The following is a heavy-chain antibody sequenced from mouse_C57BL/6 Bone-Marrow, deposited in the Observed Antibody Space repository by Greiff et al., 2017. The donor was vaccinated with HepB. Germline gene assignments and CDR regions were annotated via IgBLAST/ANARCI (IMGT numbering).Heavy chain of an antibody. CDR2: IHPNSGST. V-gene: IGHV1-64*01. Sequence: QVQLKQPGAELVKPGASVKLSCKASGYTFTSYWMHWVKQRPGQGLEWIGMIHPNSGSTNYNEKFKSKATLTVDKSSSTAYMQLSSLTSEDSAVYYCATAQATWAYWGQGTLVTVSA. CDR1: GYTFTSYW. D-gene: IGHD3-2*02. CDR3: ATAQATWAY. J-gene: IGHJ3*01.